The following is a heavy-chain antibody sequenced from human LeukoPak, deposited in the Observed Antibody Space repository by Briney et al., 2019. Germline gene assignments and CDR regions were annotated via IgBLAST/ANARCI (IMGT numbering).Heavy chain of an antibody. CDR1: GYTFTGYY. CDR3: ARDNSPSGSDFDY. V-gene: IGHV1-2*02. Sequence: GASVKVSCKASGYTFTGYYMHWVRQAPGQGLEWMGWINPNSGGTNYAQKLQGRVTMTTDTSTSTAYMELRSLRSDDTAVYYCARDNSPSGSDFDYWGQGTLVTVSS. J-gene: IGHJ4*02. CDR2: INPNSGGT. D-gene: IGHD1-26*01.